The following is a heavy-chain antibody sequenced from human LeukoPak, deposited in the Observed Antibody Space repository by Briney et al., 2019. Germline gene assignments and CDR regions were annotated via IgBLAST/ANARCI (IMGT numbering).Heavy chain of an antibody. CDR2: IYHSGST. CDR3: ALTDSFDI. Sequence: SETLSLTCAVSGYSISSGYYWGWIRQPPGKGLEWIGSIYHSGSTYYNPSLKSRVTISVDTSKNQFSLKLSSVTAADTAVYYCALTDSFDIWGQGTMVTVSS. V-gene: IGHV4-38-2*01. J-gene: IGHJ3*02. CDR1: GYSISSGYY.